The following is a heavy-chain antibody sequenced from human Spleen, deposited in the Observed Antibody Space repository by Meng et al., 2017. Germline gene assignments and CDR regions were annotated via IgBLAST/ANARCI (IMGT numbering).Heavy chain of an antibody. D-gene: IGHD3-22*01. CDR1: GGSFSGYY. CDR2: INHSGST. Sequence: GSLRLSCAVYGGSFSGYYWSWIRQPPGKGLEWIGEINHSGSTNYNPSLKSRVTISVDTSKNQCSLKLSSVTAADTAVYYCARRPPYYYDSSGDYWGQGTLVTVSS. V-gene: IGHV4-34*01. CDR3: ARRPPYYYDSSGDY. J-gene: IGHJ4*02.